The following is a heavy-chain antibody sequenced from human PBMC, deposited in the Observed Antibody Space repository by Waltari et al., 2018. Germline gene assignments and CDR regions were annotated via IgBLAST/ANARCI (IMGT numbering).Heavy chain of an antibody. CDR3: ARGLGYSSSWYWYFDY. Sequence: EVQLVESGGGLIQPGGSLRLSCAASGFTVSSNYMSCVRQAPGKGLELVSLIYIGGRTYYADSVKGRFTISRDNSKNTLYLQMNSLRAEDTAVYYCARGLGYSSSWYWYFDYWGQGTLVTVSS. CDR2: IYIGGRT. V-gene: IGHV3-53*01. J-gene: IGHJ4*02. D-gene: IGHD6-13*01. CDR1: GFTVSSNY.